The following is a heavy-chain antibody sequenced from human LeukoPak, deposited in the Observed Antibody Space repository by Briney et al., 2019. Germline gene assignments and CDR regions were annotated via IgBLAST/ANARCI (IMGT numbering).Heavy chain of an antibody. CDR3: AKESSASCYASLDC. CDR2: IGGSAGGT. CDR1: GFTFSDYA. J-gene: IGHJ4*01. D-gene: IGHD2-2*01. Sequence: GGSLRLSCAASGFTFSDYAMSWVRQAPGKGPEWVSVIGGSAGGTYYADSVKGRFTISRDNSKNTLYLQMNSLRAEDTAIYYCAKESSASCYASLDCWGHGTLVTVSS. V-gene: IGHV3-23*01.